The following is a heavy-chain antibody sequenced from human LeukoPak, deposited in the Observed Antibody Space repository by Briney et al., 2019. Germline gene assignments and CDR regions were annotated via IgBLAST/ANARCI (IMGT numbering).Heavy chain of an antibody. J-gene: IGHJ3*02. CDR2: VSSSGGST. D-gene: IGHD3-9*01. CDR3: VKSAGFDWLSPLDAFDI. Sequence: GGSLRLSCSASGFTFSRYAMHWVRQAPGKGLEYVSAVSSSGGSTYYADSVKGRFTISRDNSKDTLYLQMSSLRAEDTTVYYCVKSAGFDWLSPLDAFDIWGQGTMVTVSS. V-gene: IGHV3-64D*06. CDR1: GFTFSRYA.